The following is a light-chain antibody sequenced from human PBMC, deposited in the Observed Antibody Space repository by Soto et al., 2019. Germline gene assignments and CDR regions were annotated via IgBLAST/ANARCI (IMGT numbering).Light chain of an antibody. V-gene: IGKV1-5*01. CDR3: QQYNSSPIT. J-gene: IGKJ5*01. CDR2: DAS. CDR1: QSISSW. Sequence: DIQMTQSPSTLSASVGDRVTITCRASQSISSWLAWYQQKPGKAPKLLIYDASSLESGVPSRFSGSGSGTEFTLTISSLQTDDFANYYCQQYNSSPITFGQGTRLEIK.